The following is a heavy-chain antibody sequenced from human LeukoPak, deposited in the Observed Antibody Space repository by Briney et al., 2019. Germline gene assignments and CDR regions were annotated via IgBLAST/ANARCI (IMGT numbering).Heavy chain of an antibody. CDR2: IKSKTDGGTT. CDR3: TTTKTYYYDSSGYSKDY. V-gene: IGHV3-15*07. CDR1: GFTFSSYA. Sequence: GGSLRLSCAASGFTFSSYAMNWVRQAPGKGLEWVGRIKSKTDGGTTDYAAPVKGRFTISRDDSKNTLYLQMNSLKTEDTAVYYCTTTKTYYYDSSGYSKDYWGQGTLVTVSS. J-gene: IGHJ4*02. D-gene: IGHD3-22*01.